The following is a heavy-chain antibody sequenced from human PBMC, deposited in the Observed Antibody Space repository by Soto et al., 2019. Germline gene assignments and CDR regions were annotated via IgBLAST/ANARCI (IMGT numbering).Heavy chain of an antibody. CDR3: ARLRSDWGDEFDL. D-gene: IGHD2-21*01. CDR2: IIPVFDKA. J-gene: IGHJ3*01. Sequence: QVQLVQSGADVKKPGSSVKVSCKTSGGPFGSSAISWVRQAHAQGLEWMGEIIPVFDKANYAQKFQGRLTITADEPTGTVFMQLSSLRSEDTAVYFCARLRSDWGDEFDLWGLGTFVTVSS. V-gene: IGHV1-69*01. CDR1: GGPFGSSA.